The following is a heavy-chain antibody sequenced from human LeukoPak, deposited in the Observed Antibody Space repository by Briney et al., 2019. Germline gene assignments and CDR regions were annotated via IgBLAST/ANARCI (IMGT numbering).Heavy chain of an antibody. CDR3: ASSFYYDSRDY. D-gene: IGHD3-22*01. J-gene: IGHJ4*02. Sequence: SETLSLTCVVYGGSFSGYFWSWIRQPPGKGLEWIGEITPSGSTNYSPSLKSRVSISLDTSKKKLSLRLTSVTAADSAVYYCASSFYYDSRDYWGQGTLVTVSS. CDR2: ITPSGST. V-gene: IGHV4-34*01. CDR1: GGSFSGYF.